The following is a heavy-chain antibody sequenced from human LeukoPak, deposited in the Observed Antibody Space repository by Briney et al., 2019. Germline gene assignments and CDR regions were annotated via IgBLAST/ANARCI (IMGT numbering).Heavy chain of an antibody. Sequence: ASVKVSCKASGYTFSDYYMHWVRQAPGQGLEWMGWINPNSGGTNYAQKFQGWVTMTRDTSITTAYMELSSPRSDDTAIYYCAGERQNGLDVWGQGTTVTVSS. J-gene: IGHJ6*02. CDR1: GYTFSDYY. CDR3: AGERQNGLDV. D-gene: IGHD6-25*01. CDR2: INPNSGGT. V-gene: IGHV1-2*04.